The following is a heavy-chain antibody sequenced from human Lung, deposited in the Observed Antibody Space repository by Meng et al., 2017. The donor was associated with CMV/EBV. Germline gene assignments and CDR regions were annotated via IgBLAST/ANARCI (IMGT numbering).Heavy chain of an antibody. D-gene: IGHD3-3*01. J-gene: IGHJ5*02. CDR3: ARDWRLMNAQPNLFDP. CDR1: GYTFTSYG. V-gene: IGHV1-18*01. CDR2: ISTYNGNT. Sequence: ASVXVSXXASGYTFTSYGINWVRQAPGQGLEWMAWISTYNGNTYYAQKFQGRVTLTTDTSTSAAYMELRSLRSDDTAVYYCARDWRLMNAQPNLFDPWGQGXLVTVSS.